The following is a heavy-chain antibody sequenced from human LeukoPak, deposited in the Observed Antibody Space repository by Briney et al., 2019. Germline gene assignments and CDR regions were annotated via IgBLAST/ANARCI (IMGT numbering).Heavy chain of an antibody. Sequence: PSETLSLTCAVYGGPFSGYYWSWIRQPPGKGLEWIGEINHSGSTNYNPSLKSRVTISVDTSKNQFSLKLSSVTAADTAVYYCARTGPSHYYGSGTSRFDPWGQGTLVTVSS. CDR2: INHSGST. CDR3: ARTGPSHYYGSGTSRFDP. V-gene: IGHV4-34*01. D-gene: IGHD3-10*01. CDR1: GGPFSGYY. J-gene: IGHJ5*02.